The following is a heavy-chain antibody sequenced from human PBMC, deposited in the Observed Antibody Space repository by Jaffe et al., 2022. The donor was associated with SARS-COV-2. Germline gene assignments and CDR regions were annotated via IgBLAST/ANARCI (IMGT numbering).Heavy chain of an antibody. J-gene: IGHJ4*02. CDR1: GGSFSGYY. CDR3: ARGPDAQYSYGNYYFDY. V-gene: IGHV4-34*01. D-gene: IGHD5-18*01. CDR2: INHSGST. Sequence: QVQLQQWGAGLLKPSETLSLTCAVYGGSFSGYYWSWIRQPPGKGLEWIGEINHSGSTNYNPSLKSRVTISVDTSKNQFSLKLSSVTAADTAVYYCARGPDAQYSYGNYYFDYWGQGTLVTVSS.